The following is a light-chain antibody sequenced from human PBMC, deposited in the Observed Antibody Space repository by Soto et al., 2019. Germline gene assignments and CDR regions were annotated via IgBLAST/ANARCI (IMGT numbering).Light chain of an antibody. CDR2: GAS. CDR3: QQYNNWPQT. Sequence: EIVMTQSPANLSVSPGERATLSCRASQSVSSNLAWYQQKPGQAPRLLIYGASTRATGLPARFSGSGSGTEFTLTISSLQSEDFAVYYCQQYNNWPQTFGQGTKLEIK. CDR1: QSVSSN. V-gene: IGKV3-15*01. J-gene: IGKJ2*01.